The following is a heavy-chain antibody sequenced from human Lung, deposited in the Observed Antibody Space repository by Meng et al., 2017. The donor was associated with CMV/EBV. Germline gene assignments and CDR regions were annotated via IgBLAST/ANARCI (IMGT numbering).Heavy chain of an antibody. V-gene: IGHV4-61*01. CDR1: GGAVSDGNYH. D-gene: IGHD5-12*01. CDR3: ATLIAGYGGRDS. Sequence: SXTXSLXCIVSGGAVSDGNYHWNWVRQPPGKGLEWIGQTWSGRGTYYSPSLESRLTISVDTSKNQFSLHLTSVTAADTAIYSCATLIAGYGGRDSWGQGTXVTCSS. CDR2: TWSGRGT. J-gene: IGHJ4*02.